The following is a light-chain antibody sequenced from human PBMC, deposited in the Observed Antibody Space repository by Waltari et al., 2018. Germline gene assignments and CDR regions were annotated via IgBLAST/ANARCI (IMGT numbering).Light chain of an antibody. CDR2: DAS. CDR3: QHRSNGPLYT. CDR1: QRVSSH. J-gene: IGKJ2*01. V-gene: IGKV3-11*01. Sequence: EIVLTQSSATLSLSPGERATLSCRASQRVSSHLAWYQQKPGQAPRLLIYDASDRATGIPARFSGSGSGTDFTLTISSLEPEDFAFYYCQHRSNGPLYTFGQGTKLEIK.